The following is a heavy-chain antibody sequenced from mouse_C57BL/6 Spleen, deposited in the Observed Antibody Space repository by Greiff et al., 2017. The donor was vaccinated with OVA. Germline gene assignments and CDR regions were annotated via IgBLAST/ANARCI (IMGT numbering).Heavy chain of an antibody. CDR3: ARRDYYGSSSYFDY. J-gene: IGHJ2*01. CDR1: GYTFTSYW. V-gene: IGHV1-69*01. CDR2: IDPSDSYT. D-gene: IGHD1-1*01. Sequence: QVQLQQPGAELVMPGASVKLSCKASGYTFTSYWMHWVKQRPGQGLEWIGEIDPSDSYTNYNQKFKGKSTLTVDKSSSTAYMQLSSLTSEDSAVYYCARRDYYGSSSYFDYWGQGTTLTVSS.